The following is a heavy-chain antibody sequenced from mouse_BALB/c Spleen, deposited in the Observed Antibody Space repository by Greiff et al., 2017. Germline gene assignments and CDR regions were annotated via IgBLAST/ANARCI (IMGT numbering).Heavy chain of an antibody. J-gene: IGHJ4*01. CDR2: ISSGGSYT. CDR3: ARERDSSGYHYAMDY. V-gene: IGHV5-9-4*01. Sequence: EVKLVESGGGLVKPGGSLKLSCAASGFTFSSYAMSWVRQSPEKRLEWVAEISSGGSYTYYPDTVTGRFTISRDNAKNNLYLEMSSLRSEDTAMYYCARERDSSGYHYAMDYWGQGTSVTVSS. D-gene: IGHD3-2*01. CDR1: GFTFSSYA.